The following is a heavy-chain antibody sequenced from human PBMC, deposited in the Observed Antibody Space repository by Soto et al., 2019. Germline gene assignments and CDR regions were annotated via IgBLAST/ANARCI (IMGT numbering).Heavy chain of an antibody. CDR1: GYSFTSFY. CDR3: TRVSGYENAFDI. Sequence: QVQLVQSGAEVKKPGASVKVSCKASGYSFTSFYMHWVRQAPGQGLEWMGIINPSGGSTSYAQKFQGRVTMTRDTSTSTFYMELSSLRSEDTAVYYCTRVSGYENAFDIWGQGTMVTVSS. V-gene: IGHV1-46*03. J-gene: IGHJ3*02. D-gene: IGHD5-18*01. CDR2: INPSGGST.